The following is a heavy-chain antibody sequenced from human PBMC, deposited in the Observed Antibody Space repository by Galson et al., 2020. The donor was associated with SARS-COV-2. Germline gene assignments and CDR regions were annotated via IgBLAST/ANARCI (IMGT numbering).Heavy chain of an antibody. V-gene: IGHV4-39*01. J-gene: IGHJ4*02. CDR1: GGSLRSRSYY. Sequence: SETLSLTCSVPGGSLRSRSYYWGWIRQPPGKGLEWIASVLSPGSTAYTPSLKSRVTISVDTSKNQLSLRVTSVTAADAAVYYCARRGDTVAWFYWGQGALVTVSS. CDR3: ARRGDTVAWFY. CDR2: VLSPGST. D-gene: IGHD3-3*01.